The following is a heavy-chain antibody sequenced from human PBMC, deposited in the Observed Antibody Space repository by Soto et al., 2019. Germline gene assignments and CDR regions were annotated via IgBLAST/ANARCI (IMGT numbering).Heavy chain of an antibody. CDR1: GFTFSSYA. J-gene: IGHJ6*02. Sequence: LRLSCAASGFTFSSYAMIWVRHAPGKGLEWVSAISGSGGSTYYADSVKGRFTISRDNSKNTLYLQMNSLRAEDTAVYYCAKGATMVRGVKYYYYGTDVWGQGTTVTVSS. CDR2: ISGSGGST. V-gene: IGHV3-23*01. CDR3: AKGATMVRGVKYYYYGTDV. D-gene: IGHD3-10*01.